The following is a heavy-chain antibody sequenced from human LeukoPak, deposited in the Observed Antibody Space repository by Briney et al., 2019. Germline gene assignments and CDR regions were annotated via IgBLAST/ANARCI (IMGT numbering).Heavy chain of an antibody. D-gene: IGHD2-15*01. Sequence: GGSLRLSCAASGFTFSSYAMSWVRQAPGKGLEWVSAIGGSGGSTYYADSVKGRFTISRDNSKNTLYLQMNSLRAEDTAVYYCAKEAAIVVVVAAASAHFDYWGQGTLVTVSS. J-gene: IGHJ4*02. CDR2: IGGSGGST. V-gene: IGHV3-23*01. CDR3: AKEAAIVVVVAAASAHFDY. CDR1: GFTFSSYA.